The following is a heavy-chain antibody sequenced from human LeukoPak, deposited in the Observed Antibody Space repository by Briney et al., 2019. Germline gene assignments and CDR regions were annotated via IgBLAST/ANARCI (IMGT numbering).Heavy chain of an antibody. CDR2: IYYNGNT. J-gene: IGHJ4*02. CDR3: ARYCSTTTCKNYFDY. Sequence: SETLSLTCAVSGGSISTTNYYWGWIRQPPGKGLKWIGSIYYNGNTYYNPSLKSRVTMVVDTSKNQFSLKLSSVTAADTAVYYCARYCSTTTCKNYFDYWGQGTLVTVSS. D-gene: IGHD2-2*01. CDR1: GGSISTTNYY. V-gene: IGHV4-39*07.